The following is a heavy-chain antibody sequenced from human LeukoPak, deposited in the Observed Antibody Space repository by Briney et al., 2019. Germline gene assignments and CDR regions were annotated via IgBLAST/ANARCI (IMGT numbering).Heavy chain of an antibody. Sequence: ASVKVSCKASGGTFSSYAISWVRQAPGQGLEWMGRIIPILGIANYAQKSQGRVTITADKSTSTAYMELSSLRSEDTAVYYCAKVNYYYGSGSYIDYWGQGTLVTVSS. D-gene: IGHD3-10*01. V-gene: IGHV1-69*04. CDR2: IIPILGIA. CDR3: AKVNYYYGSGSYIDY. J-gene: IGHJ4*02. CDR1: GGTFSSYA.